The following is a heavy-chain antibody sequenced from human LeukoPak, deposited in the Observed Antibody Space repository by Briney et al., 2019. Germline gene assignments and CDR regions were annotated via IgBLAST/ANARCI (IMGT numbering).Heavy chain of an antibody. CDR1: GYSFLSYW. V-gene: IGHV5-51*01. Sequence: GESLKISCKVSGYSFLSYWIGWVRQMPGKGLEWMGIIYPGDSDTRYSPSFQGQVTISADKSISTAYLQWSSLKASDTAMYYCARLGRIAARPPLYYFDYWGQGTLVTVSS. D-gene: IGHD6-6*01. J-gene: IGHJ4*02. CDR2: IYPGDSDT. CDR3: ARLGRIAARPPLYYFDY.